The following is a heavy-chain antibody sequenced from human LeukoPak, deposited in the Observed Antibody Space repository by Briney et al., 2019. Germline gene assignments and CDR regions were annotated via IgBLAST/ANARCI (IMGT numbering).Heavy chain of an antibody. D-gene: IGHD5-18*01. CDR2: ISWNSGNI. J-gene: IGHJ4*02. CDR3: AKDTRGYSYGSYFGY. Sequence: GGSLRLSCAASGFTFDDYAMHWVRQAPGKGLEWVSGISWNSGNIGYADSVKGRFTISRDNAKNSLYLQMNSLRAEDTALYYCAKDTRGYSYGSYFGYWGQGTLVTVSS. V-gene: IGHV3-9*01. CDR1: GFTFDDYA.